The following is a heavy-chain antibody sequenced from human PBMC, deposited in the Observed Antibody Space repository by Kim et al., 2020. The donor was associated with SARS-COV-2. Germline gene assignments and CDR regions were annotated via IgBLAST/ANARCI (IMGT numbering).Heavy chain of an antibody. CDR3: ARDPDYYDSSGASYWYFDL. J-gene: IGHJ2*01. CDR1: GYTFTSYY. CDR2: INPSGGST. V-gene: IGHV1-46*01. D-gene: IGHD3-22*01. Sequence: ASVKVSCKASGYTFTSYYMHWVRQAPGQGLEWMGIINPSGGSTSYAQKFQGRVTMTRDTSTSTVYMELSSLRSEDTAVYYCARDPDYYDSSGASYWYFDLWGRGTLVTVSS.